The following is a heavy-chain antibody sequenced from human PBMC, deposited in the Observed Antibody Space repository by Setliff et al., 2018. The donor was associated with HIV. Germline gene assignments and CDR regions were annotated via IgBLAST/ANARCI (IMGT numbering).Heavy chain of an antibody. Sequence: KASETLSLTCDLYGGPFDAYYWSWIRQPPGKGLEWMGEINHSGNTTYNPSLESRVTISADTTKNQFSLKLNTVTAADTAVYYCLLEAPLMMGTTPPLWGQGTLVTVSS. CDR2: INHSGNT. D-gene: IGHD1-7*01. J-gene: IGHJ4*02. CDR1: GGPFDAYY. CDR3: LLEAPLMMGTTPPL. V-gene: IGHV4-34*01.